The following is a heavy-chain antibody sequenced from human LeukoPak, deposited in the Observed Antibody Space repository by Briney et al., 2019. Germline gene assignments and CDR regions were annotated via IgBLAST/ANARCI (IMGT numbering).Heavy chain of an antibody. CDR2: ISSSSYI. D-gene: IGHD1-1*01. CDR3: ARDPRDWNDLDGDY. J-gene: IGHJ4*02. CDR1: GFTFSSFG. V-gene: IGHV3-21*01. Sequence: GGSLRLSCAASGFTFSSFGMNWVRQAPGKGLEWVSSISSSSYIYYADSVKGRFTISRDNAKNSLYLQMNSLRAEDTAVYYCARDPRDWNDLDGDYWGQGTLVTVSS.